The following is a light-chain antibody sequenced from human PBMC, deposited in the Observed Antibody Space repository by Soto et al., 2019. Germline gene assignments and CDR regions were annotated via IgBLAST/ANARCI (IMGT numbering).Light chain of an antibody. CDR3: QQYNNWQT. J-gene: IGKJ1*01. CDR2: KAS. V-gene: IGKV1-5*03. Sequence: QMTQSPSSLSASVGDRITITCRASQTISSWLAWYQQKPGKAPKLLIYKASTLKSGVPSRFSGSGSGTDFTLTISSLQSEDFAVYYCQQYNNWQTFGQGTKV. CDR1: QTISSW.